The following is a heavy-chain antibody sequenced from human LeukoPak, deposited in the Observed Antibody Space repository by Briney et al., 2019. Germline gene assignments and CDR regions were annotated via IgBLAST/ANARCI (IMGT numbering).Heavy chain of an antibody. CDR1: GFTFSSYW. J-gene: IGHJ6*03. Sequence: GGSLRLSCAASGFTFSSYWMHWVRQASGKGLVWVSRINSDGSSTSYADSVKGRFTISRDNSKNTLYLQMNSLRAEDTAVYYCARDRTGQQLISRKEYYYMDVWGKGTTVTISS. V-gene: IGHV3-74*01. CDR2: INSDGSST. D-gene: IGHD4-11*01. CDR3: ARDRTGQQLISRKEYYYMDV.